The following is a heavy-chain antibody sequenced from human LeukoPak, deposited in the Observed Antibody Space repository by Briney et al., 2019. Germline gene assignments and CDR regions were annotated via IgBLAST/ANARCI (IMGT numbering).Heavy chain of an antibody. Sequence: GESLKISCKASGYNFTSFWIGWVRQMSGKGLEWMGIIYPDDSNPRNSPSFQGQVTISADKSITTAYLHWSSLKASDTAMYYCARRGSTTWYPDYWGQGTLVTVSS. J-gene: IGHJ4*02. CDR1: GYNFTSFW. CDR2: IYPDDSNP. D-gene: IGHD6-13*01. V-gene: IGHV5-51*01. CDR3: ARRGSTTWYPDY.